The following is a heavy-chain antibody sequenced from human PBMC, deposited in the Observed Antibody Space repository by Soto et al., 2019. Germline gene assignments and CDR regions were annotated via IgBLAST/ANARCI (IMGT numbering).Heavy chain of an antibody. J-gene: IGHJ4*02. Sequence: GESLTTFCKGHGYSFTRYWIIWVLQMPGKGLEWMGRIDPSDSYTNYSPSFQGHVTISADKSISTAYLQWSSLKASDTAMYYCAGVLRSGWYFTHFDCWGQGTLVTVSS. CDR2: IDPSDSYT. D-gene: IGHD6-19*01. CDR3: AGVLRSGWYFTHFDC. CDR1: GYSFTRYW. V-gene: IGHV5-10-1*01.